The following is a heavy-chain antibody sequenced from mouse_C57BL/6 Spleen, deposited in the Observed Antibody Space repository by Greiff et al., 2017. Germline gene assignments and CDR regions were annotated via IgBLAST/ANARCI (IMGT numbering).Heavy chain of an antibody. CDR1: GYTFTSYW. CDR3: ARFLYYAMDY. J-gene: IGHJ4*01. CDR2: IDPSDSYT. V-gene: IGHV1-69*01. Sequence: VQLQQSGAELVMPGASVKLSCKASGYTFTSYWMHWVKQRPGQGLEWIGEIDPSDSYTNYNQKFKGKSTLTVDKSSSTAYMQLSSLTSEDSAVYYCARFLYYAMDYWGQGTSVTVSS.